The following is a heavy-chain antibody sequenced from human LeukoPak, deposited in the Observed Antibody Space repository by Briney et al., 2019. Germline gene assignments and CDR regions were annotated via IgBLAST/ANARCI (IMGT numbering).Heavy chain of an antibody. V-gene: IGHV4-4*07. CDR3: ARDDRVSGTFLRWFDP. J-gene: IGHJ5*02. CDR2: IYKSGST. CDR1: GGSITDYY. Sequence: SETLSLTCTVAGGSITDYYWSWIRQPAGKRLEWIGHIYKSGSTDYNPSLKSPVTMSIDTSKSPVSLNWSSVTAADPAVSYCARDDRVSGTFLRWFDPWGQGTLVTVSS. D-gene: IGHD1-26*01.